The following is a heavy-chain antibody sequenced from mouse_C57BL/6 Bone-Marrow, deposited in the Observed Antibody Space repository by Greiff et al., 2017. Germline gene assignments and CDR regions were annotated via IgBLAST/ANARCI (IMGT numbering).Heavy chain of an antibody. V-gene: IGHV5-6*02. J-gene: IGHJ3*01. CDR2: ISSGGSYT. CDR3: ARGRGYDGPWFAY. D-gene: IGHD2-2*01. Sequence: DVKLVESGGDLVKPGGSLKLSCAASGFTFSSYGMSWVRQTPDKRLEWVATISSGGSYTYYPDSVKGRFTISRDNAKNTLYLQMSSLKSEDTAMYYCARGRGYDGPWFAYWGQGTLVTVSA. CDR1: GFTFSSYG.